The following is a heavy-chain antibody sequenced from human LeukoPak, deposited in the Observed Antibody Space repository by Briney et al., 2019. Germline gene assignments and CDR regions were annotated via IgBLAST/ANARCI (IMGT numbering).Heavy chain of an antibody. CDR2: IKQDGSEK. CDR3: ARDGRAWYY. Sequence: GGSLRLSCAASGFTFSSYWMSWVRQAPGKGLELVANIKQDGSEKYDVDSVKGRFTVSRDNAKNSLYLQMNSLRAEDTAVYYCARDGRAWYYWGQGTLVTVSS. V-gene: IGHV3-7*01. CDR1: GFTFSSYW. J-gene: IGHJ4*02. D-gene: IGHD1-14*01.